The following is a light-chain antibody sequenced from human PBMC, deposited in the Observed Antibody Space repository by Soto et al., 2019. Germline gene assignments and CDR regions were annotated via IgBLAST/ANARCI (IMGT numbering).Light chain of an antibody. V-gene: IGKV1-6*01. CDR3: QQAKSFPIT. CDR1: QGIRND. CDR2: SAS. Sequence: AIQITQSPSSLSASVGDRVTITCRASQGIRNDLGWYQQKPGKAPKLLIYSASTLVRGVPSRFSGSGSGTEFTLTISGLQPEDSLTYYCQQAKSFPITFGQGTRLEI. J-gene: IGKJ5*01.